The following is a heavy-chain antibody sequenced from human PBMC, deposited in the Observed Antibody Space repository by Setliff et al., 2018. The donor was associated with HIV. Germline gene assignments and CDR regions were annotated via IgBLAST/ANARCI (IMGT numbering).Heavy chain of an antibody. V-gene: IGHV1-69*13. J-gene: IGHJ4*02. Sequence: ASVKVSCKASGGTFSSYAISWVRQAPGQGLDWMGGVIPVFGTTNYAQKFQGRVTITADESTSTAYMELSSLRSEDTAVYYCARGGVYYYDSSGWSMDYWGQGTLVTVSS. CDR1: GGTFSSYA. CDR2: VIPVFGTT. D-gene: IGHD3-22*01. CDR3: ARGGVYYYDSSGWSMDY.